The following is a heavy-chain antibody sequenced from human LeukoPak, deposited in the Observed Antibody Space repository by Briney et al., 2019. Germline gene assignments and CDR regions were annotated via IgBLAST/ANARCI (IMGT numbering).Heavy chain of an antibody. J-gene: IGHJ4*02. Sequence: HPGGSLRLSCAASGFTFNNYAMNWVRQAPGEGLQWVSGIGAGGTYTYYADSVKGRFTISRDNSRNTVYLQMNSLRVEDTAVYYCASLRGYNFGPFDYWGQGTLVTVSS. CDR1: GFTFNNYA. V-gene: IGHV3-23*01. CDR2: IGAGGTYT. CDR3: ASLRGYNFGPFDY. D-gene: IGHD5-18*01.